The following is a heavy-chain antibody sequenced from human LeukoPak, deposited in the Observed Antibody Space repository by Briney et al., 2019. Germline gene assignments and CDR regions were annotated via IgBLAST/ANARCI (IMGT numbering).Heavy chain of an antibody. V-gene: IGHV3-33*01. D-gene: IGHD6-13*01. CDR3: ARDLTQLALFDY. CDR1: GFTFSNYG. J-gene: IGHJ4*02. CDR2: IWYDGSNK. Sequence: GGSLRLSCAASGFTFSNYGTHWVRQAPGKGLEWVAVIWYDGSNKYYADSVKGRFTLSRDNSKNTLFLQMNSLRPEDTAVYFCARDLTQLALFDYWGQGTLVTVSS.